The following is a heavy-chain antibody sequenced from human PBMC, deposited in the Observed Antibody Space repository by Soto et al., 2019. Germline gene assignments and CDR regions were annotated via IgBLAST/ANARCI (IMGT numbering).Heavy chain of an antibody. D-gene: IGHD1-26*01. CDR1: GDSISSSKW. V-gene: IGHV4-4*02. J-gene: IGHJ4*02. Sequence: SETLSLTCAVSGDSISSSKWWSWVRQPPGKGLEWIGEIYHSGSTNYNPSLKSRVIISVDKAKNQFSLKLSSVTAADTAVYYCARDKVGAIDYWGQGPLVTVSS. CDR3: ARDKVGAIDY. CDR2: IYHSGST.